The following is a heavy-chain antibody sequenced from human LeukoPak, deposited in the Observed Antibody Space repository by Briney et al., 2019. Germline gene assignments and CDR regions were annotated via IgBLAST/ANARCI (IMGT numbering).Heavy chain of an antibody. CDR1: GFTVTTNY. D-gene: IGHD2-2*01. Sequence: GGSLRLSCAASGFTVTTNYMSWVRQSPGNGLEWVSVTYSGGSSYYADSVQGRFTVSRDISKNTVYLQMSSLRVEDTALYYCVRIPGTGTSSWFDSWGQGTPVTVSS. CDR3: VRIPGTGTSSWFDS. V-gene: IGHV3-53*01. J-gene: IGHJ5*01. CDR2: TYSGGSS.